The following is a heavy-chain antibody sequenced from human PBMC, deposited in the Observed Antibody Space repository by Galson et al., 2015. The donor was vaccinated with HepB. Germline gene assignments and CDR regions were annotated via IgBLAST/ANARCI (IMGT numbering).Heavy chain of an antibody. CDR3: ARRPRLGGHGPYYFDY. J-gene: IGHJ4*02. D-gene: IGHD3-16*01. CDR2: IYPGDSDT. CDR1: GYSFTSYW. Sequence: QSGAEVKKPGESLKISCKGSGYSFTSYWIGWVRQMPGKGLEWMGIIYPGDSDTRYSPSFQGQVTISADKSISTAYLQWSSLKASDTAMYYCARRPRLGGHGPYYFDYWGQGTLVTVSS. V-gene: IGHV5-51*01.